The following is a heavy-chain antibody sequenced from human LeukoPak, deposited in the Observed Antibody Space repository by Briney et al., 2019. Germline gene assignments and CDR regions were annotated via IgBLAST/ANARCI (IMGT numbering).Heavy chain of an antibody. CDR1: GFTFSSYA. V-gene: IGHV3-23*01. Sequence: GGSLRLSCAASGFTFSSYAMSWVRQAPGKGLEWVSAISGSGGSTYYADSVKGRFTISRDNSKNTLYLQMNSLRAEDTAVYYCAREMVLGYYYYGMGVWGQGTTVTVSS. CDR2: ISGSGGST. D-gene: IGHD2-8*01. J-gene: IGHJ6*02. CDR3: AREMVLGYYYYGMGV.